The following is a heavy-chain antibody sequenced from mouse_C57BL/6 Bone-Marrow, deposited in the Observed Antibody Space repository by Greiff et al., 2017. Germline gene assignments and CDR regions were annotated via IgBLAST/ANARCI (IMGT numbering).Heavy chain of an antibody. CDR1: GYTFTSYW. Sequence: QVQLKESGAELVMPGASVKLSCKASGYTFTSYWMHWVKQRPGQGLEWIGEIDPSDSYTNYNQKFKGKSTLTVDKSSSTAYMQLSSLTSEDSAVYYCAYGSSYDYFDYWGQGTTLTVSS. CDR3: AYGSSYDYFDY. V-gene: IGHV1-69*01. J-gene: IGHJ2*01. CDR2: IDPSDSYT. D-gene: IGHD1-1*01.